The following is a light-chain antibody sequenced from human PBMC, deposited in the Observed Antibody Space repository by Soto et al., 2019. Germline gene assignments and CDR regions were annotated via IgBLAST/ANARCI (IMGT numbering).Light chain of an antibody. V-gene: IGKV1-9*01. Sequence: IQLTQSPSSLSASVGDRVTITCRASQAINSYLAWYQQKPGRAPKLLIYAASTLHSGVPSRFSGGGSGTDFTLTITSLQPEDFATYYCLQKYFYPFTFGPGTKVDIK. CDR2: AAS. CDR1: QAINSY. J-gene: IGKJ3*01. CDR3: LQKYFYPFT.